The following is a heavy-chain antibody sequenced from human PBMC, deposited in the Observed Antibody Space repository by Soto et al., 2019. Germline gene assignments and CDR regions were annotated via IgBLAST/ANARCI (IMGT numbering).Heavy chain of an antibody. CDR3: TTGSVEGV. Sequence: EVQLVESGGGFIYPGGSLRLSCAASGLTISNAWMNWVRQAPGKGLEWVGRIKTNTEGGTTDYAAAVKGRFTVSRDDSKNTLYLQMNSMKTEDTAVYYGTTGSVEGVWGQGTTVTVSS. D-gene: IGHD2-15*01. CDR1: GLTISNAW. J-gene: IGHJ6*02. V-gene: IGHV3-15*07. CDR2: IKTNTEGGTT.